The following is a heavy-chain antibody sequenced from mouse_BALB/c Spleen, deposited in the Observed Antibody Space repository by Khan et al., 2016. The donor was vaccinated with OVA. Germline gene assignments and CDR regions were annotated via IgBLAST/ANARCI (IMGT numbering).Heavy chain of an antibody. V-gene: IGHV1-20*02. D-gene: IGHD1-1*01. CDR2: INPHIGET. J-gene: IGHJ2*01. CDR3: ARIYRSYFDY. Sequence: IQLVQSGPELVKPGASVKISCKASGYSFTGYFMNWVMQSHGKSLEWIGRINPHIGETFYNQKFKGKATLTVDESSSTAHMELRSLASEDSAVYYCARIYRSYFDYWGQGTTLTVSS. CDR1: GYSFTGYF.